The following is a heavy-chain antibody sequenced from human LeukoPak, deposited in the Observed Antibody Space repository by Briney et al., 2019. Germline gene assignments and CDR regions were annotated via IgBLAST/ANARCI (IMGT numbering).Heavy chain of an antibody. D-gene: IGHD3-10*01. J-gene: IGHJ3*02. CDR2: LYSGGNT. V-gene: IGHV3-66*01. Sequence: GGSLRLSCAASGFAVSSNYMSWVRQAPGKGLEWVSVLYSGGNTYYADSVQGRFTISRDNSRNTLYLQMNSLRVEDTAVYYCATEGFRGVLFHIWGQGTVVTVSS. CDR3: ATEGFRGVLFHI. CDR1: GFAVSSNY.